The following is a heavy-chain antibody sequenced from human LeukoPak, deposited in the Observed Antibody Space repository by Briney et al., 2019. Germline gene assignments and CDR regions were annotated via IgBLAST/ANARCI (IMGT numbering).Heavy chain of an antibody. CDR3: AGFPFPPLAPLVDAVVPAAAFDY. V-gene: IGHV4-34*01. Sequence: PSETLSLTCAVYGGSFSGYYWSWIRQPPGKGLEWIGEINHSGSTNYNPSLKSRVTISVDTSKNQFSLKLSSVTAAAPAVYYCAGFPFPPLAPLVDAVVPAAAFDYWGQGTLVTVSS. CDR1: GGSFSGYY. D-gene: IGHD2-2*01. J-gene: IGHJ4*02. CDR2: INHSGST.